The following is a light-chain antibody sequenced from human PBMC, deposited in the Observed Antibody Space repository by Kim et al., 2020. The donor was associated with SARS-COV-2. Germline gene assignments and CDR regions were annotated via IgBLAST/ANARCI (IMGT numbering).Light chain of an antibody. CDR2: GSN. CDR1: SPNIGSNS. V-gene: IGLV1-44*01. Sequence: QSVLTQPPSASATPGQTVTISCSGSSPNIGSNSVNWYQQIPGTAPKRLIYGSNQRPSGVPDRFSGSKSDTSASLAIHGLQSEDEADYHCAAWDDILNGWVFGGGTQLTVL. CDR3: AAWDDILNGWV. J-gene: IGLJ3*02.